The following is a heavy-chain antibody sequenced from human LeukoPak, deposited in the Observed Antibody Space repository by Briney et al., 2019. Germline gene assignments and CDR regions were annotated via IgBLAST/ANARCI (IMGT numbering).Heavy chain of an antibody. J-gene: IGHJ4*02. Sequence: PGGSLRLSCAASGFTFSNYWMSWVRQAPGKGLEWVANINQDGSEEYYVDSMKGRFTMSRDNAKNSLYLQMNSVRAEDTAVYYCARVKWLNQSPPDYWGQGTLVTVSS. CDR2: INQDGSEE. V-gene: IGHV3-7*01. D-gene: IGHD5-12*01. CDR1: GFTFSNYW. CDR3: ARVKWLNQSPPDY.